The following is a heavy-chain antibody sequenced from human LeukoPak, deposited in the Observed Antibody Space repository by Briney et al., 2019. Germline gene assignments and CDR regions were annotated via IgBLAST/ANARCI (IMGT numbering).Heavy chain of an antibody. Sequence: SETLSLTCAVSGGSFSGYYWSWIRQPPGKGLEWVATFHYSGTTYYNPSLKSRLTIFSDASKNQFSLKLSSVTAADTAVYYCARQKVGEIQKCDYWGQGILVTVSS. CDR3: ARQKVGEIQKCDY. J-gene: IGHJ4*02. CDR1: GGSFSGYY. D-gene: IGHD5-18*01. CDR2: FHYSGTT. V-gene: IGHV4-34*01.